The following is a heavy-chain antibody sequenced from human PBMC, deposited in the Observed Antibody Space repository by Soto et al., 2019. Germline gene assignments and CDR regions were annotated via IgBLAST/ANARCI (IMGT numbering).Heavy chain of an antibody. CDR1: GGSISSYY. J-gene: IGHJ6*03. CDR2: IYYSGST. V-gene: IGHV4-59*01. Sequence: SETLSLTCTVSGGSISSYYWSWIRQPPGKGLEWIGYIYYSGSTNYNPSLKSRVTISVDTSKNQFSLKLSSVTAADTAVYYCARTLFVPTYYSYYMDVWGKGTTVTVSS. CDR3: ARTLFVPTYYSYYMDV.